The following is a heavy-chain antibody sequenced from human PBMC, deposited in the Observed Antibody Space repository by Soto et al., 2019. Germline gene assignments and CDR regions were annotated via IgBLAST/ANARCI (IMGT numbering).Heavy chain of an antibody. Sequence: GASVKVSCKASGYTFTSYDINWVRQATGQGLEWMGWMNPNSGNTGYAQKFQGRVTMTRNTSISTAYMELSSLGSEDTAVYYCARGRRSTTGTTRFFDYWGQGTLVTVSS. V-gene: IGHV1-8*01. J-gene: IGHJ4*02. CDR2: MNPNSGNT. CDR3: ARGRRSTTGTTRFFDY. CDR1: GYTFTSYD. D-gene: IGHD1-1*01.